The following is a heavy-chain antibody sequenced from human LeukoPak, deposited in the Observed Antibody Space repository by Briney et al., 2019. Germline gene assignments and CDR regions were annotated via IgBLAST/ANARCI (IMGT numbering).Heavy chain of an antibody. D-gene: IGHD5-18*01. CDR3: ARDRVSVDTAMADY. CDR1: GYSISSGY. J-gene: IGHJ4*02. Sequence: LSLTCTVSGYSISSGYYWGWVRQAPGKGLEWVAVISYDGSNKYYADSVKGRFTISRDNSKNTLYLQMNSLRAEDTAVYYCARDRVSVDTAMADYWGQGTLVTVSS. V-gene: IGHV3-30*03. CDR2: ISYDGSNK.